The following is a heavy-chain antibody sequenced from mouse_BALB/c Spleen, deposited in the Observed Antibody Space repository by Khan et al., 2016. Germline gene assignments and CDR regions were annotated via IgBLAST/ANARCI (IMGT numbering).Heavy chain of an antibody. V-gene: IGHV5-4*02. CDR2: ISDGGSYT. Sequence: EVQLQESGGGLVKPGGSLKLSCAASGFTFSDYYMYWVRQTPEKRLEWVATISDGGSYTYYPDSVKGRFTISRDNAKNNLYLKMSSLKSEDTAMYYCARGGYYAMDYWGQGTSVTVSS. J-gene: IGHJ4*01. CDR1: GFTFSDYY. CDR3: ARGGYYAMDY.